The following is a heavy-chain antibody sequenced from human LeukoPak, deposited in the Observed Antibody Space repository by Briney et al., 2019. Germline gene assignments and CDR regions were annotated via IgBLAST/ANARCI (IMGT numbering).Heavy chain of an antibody. CDR1: GGSFSGYY. J-gene: IGHJ6*03. V-gene: IGHV4-34*01. Sequence: PSETLSLTCAVYGGSFSGYYWSWIRQPPRKGLEWIGEINHSGSTNYNPSLKSRVTISVDTSKNQFSLKLSSVTAADTAVYYCASRKITMVTGYYYYYMDVWGKGTTVTISS. D-gene: IGHD3-10*01. CDR3: ASRKITMVTGYYYYYMDV. CDR2: INHSGST.